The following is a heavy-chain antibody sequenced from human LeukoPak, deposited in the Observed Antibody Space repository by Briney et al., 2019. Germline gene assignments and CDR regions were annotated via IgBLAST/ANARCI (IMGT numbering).Heavy chain of an antibody. Sequence: SETLSLTCTVSGGSISSYYWSWIRQPPGKGLEWIGYIYYSGSTNYNPSLKSRVTISVDTSKNQFSLKLSSVTAADTAVYYCARVSTYDFWSGPDYWGQGTLVTVSS. D-gene: IGHD3-3*01. V-gene: IGHV4-59*01. CDR3: ARVSTYDFWSGPDY. J-gene: IGHJ4*02. CDR1: GGSISSYY. CDR2: IYYSGST.